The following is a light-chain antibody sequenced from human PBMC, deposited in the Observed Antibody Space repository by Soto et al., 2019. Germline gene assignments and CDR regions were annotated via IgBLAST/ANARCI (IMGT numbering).Light chain of an antibody. V-gene: IGKV1-33*01. J-gene: IGKJ5*01. CDR2: DAS. Sequence: MTQSPLSLPVTPGEPASISCRSSQSLLHSNGYNYLNWYQQKPGXDPKXLIYDASNLEAGVPSRFRGSGSGTDFTFTISRLQPEDIATYYCQQYENLPTFGQGTRLEIK. CDR3: QQYENLPT. CDR1: QSLLHSNGYNY.